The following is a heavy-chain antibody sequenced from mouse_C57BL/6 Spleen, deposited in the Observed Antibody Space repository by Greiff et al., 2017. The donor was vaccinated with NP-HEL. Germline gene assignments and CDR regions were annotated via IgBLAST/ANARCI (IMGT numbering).Heavy chain of an antibody. CDR2: IYPGSGNT. CDR1: GYTFTDYY. V-gene: IGHV1-76*01. J-gene: IGHJ2*01. Sequence: VQLQQSGAELVRPGASVKLSCKASGYTFTDYYINWVKQRPGQGLEWIARIYPGSGNTYYNEKFKGKATLTAEKSSSTAYMQLSSLTSEDSAVYFCARDRSFDYWGQGTTLTVSS. CDR3: ARDRSFDY.